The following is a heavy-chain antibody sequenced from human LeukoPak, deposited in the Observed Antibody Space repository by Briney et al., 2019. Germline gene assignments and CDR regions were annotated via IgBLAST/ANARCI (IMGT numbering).Heavy chain of an antibody. Sequence: PSETLSLTCAVYGGSFSGYYWSWIRQPPGKGLEWIGEINHSGSTNYNPSLKSRVTISVDTSKNQFSLKLSSVTAADTAVYYCARVRSDGMDVWGQGTTVTVSS. CDR1: GGSFSGYY. J-gene: IGHJ6*02. CDR3: ARVRSDGMDV. CDR2: INHSGST. V-gene: IGHV4-34*09.